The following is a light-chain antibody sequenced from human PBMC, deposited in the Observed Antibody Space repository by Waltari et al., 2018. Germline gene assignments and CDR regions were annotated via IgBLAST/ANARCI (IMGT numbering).Light chain of an antibody. Sequence: DMQMTQSPSTLSAPVGDRVTITCRASQSISTWLAWYQQKPGKAPKLLISKASSLEGGVPSRFSGSGSGTEFTLTISSLQPDDFATYYCQQYSTYSRTFGQGTKLEIK. V-gene: IGKV1-5*03. CDR1: QSISTW. CDR2: KAS. J-gene: IGKJ2*01. CDR3: QQYSTYSRT.